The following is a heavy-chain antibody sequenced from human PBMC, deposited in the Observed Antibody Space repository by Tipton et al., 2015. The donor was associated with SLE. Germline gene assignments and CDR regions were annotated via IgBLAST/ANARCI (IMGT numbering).Heavy chain of an antibody. CDR2: IYYSGST. Sequence: TLSLTCTVSGDSIISGGYYWSWIRQYPGKGLEWIGYIYYSGSTSYNPSPKSRVTISVDTSKNQFSLKLSSVTAADTAVYYCASDSTVTTRWYFDLWGRGTLVTVAS. CDR3: ASDSTVTTRWYFDL. CDR1: GDSIISGGYY. V-gene: IGHV4-31*03. J-gene: IGHJ2*01. D-gene: IGHD4-11*01.